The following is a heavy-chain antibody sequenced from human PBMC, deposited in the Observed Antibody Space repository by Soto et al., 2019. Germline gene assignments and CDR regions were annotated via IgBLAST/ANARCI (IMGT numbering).Heavy chain of an antibody. Sequence: SGGSLRLSCAASGFTFSSYGMHWVRQAPGKGLEWVAVIWYDGSNKYYADSVKGRFTISGDNSKNTLYLQMNSLRAEDTAVYYCARDSAVYYYGSGSHFDPWGQGTLVTVSS. CDR1: GFTFSSYG. V-gene: IGHV3-33*01. CDR2: IWYDGSNK. J-gene: IGHJ5*02. D-gene: IGHD3-10*01. CDR3: ARDSAVYYYGSGSHFDP.